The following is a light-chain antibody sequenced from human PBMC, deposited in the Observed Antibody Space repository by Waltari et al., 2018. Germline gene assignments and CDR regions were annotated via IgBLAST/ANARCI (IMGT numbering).Light chain of an antibody. V-gene: IGKV4-1*01. Sequence: DIVMTQSPESLTVSLGERATISCKSSRSVLYNSNKKNYLAWYQQKPRTPPRLIIKGASTRDSGVPDRFTGSGAGTDFTLTINGLQAEGVAVYFCQQYYGTPPTFGPGTKVEIK. CDR2: GAS. CDR1: RSVLYNSNKKNY. CDR3: QQYYGTPPT. J-gene: IGKJ3*01.